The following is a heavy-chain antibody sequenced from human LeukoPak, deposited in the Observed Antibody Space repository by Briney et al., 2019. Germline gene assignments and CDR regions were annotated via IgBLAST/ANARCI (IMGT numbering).Heavy chain of an antibody. CDR3: AREWGSYSAGDAFDI. D-gene: IGHD1-26*01. Sequence: PGGSLRLSCAASGFTFSSYSMNWVRQAPGKGLEWVSYISSSSSTIYYADSVKGRFTISRDNAKNSLYLQMSSLRAEDTAVYYCAREWGSYSAGDAFDIWGQGTVVTVSS. J-gene: IGHJ3*02. CDR2: ISSSSSTI. V-gene: IGHV3-48*04. CDR1: GFTFSSYS.